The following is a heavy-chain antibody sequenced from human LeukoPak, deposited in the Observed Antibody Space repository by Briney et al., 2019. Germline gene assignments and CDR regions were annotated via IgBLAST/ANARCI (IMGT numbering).Heavy chain of an antibody. D-gene: IGHD3-22*01. CDR2: FDPEDGET. Sequence: ASVKVSCKASGGTFSSYAISWVRQAPGQGLEWMGGFDPEDGETIYAQKFQGRVTMTEDTSTDTAYMELSSLRSEDTAVYYCATSAYDSSGYDYWGQGTLVTVSS. CDR3: ATSAYDSSGYDY. CDR1: GGTFSSYA. J-gene: IGHJ4*02. V-gene: IGHV1-24*01.